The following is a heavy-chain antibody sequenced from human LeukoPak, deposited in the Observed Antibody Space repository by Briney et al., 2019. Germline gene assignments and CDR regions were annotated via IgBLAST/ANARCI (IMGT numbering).Heavy chain of an antibody. J-gene: IGHJ4*02. V-gene: IGHV3-23*01. CDR2: ISGSGTPT. CDR3: VKRRTMIRGAFDY. D-gene: IGHD3-10*01. CDR1: GFTFSSYA. Sequence: GGSLRLSCAASGFTFSSYAMSWVRQAPDKGLEWVSAISGSGTPTYYADSVKGRFTISRDNSKNTLDLQMNNLRAEDTAVYYCVKRRTMIRGAFDYWGQGALVTVSS.